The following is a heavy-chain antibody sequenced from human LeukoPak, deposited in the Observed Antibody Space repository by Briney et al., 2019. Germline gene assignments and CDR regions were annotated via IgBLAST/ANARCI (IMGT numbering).Heavy chain of an antibody. CDR1: RYTFTSYG. CDR3: ARRYCSSTSCYDAFDI. J-gene: IGHJ3*02. CDR2: ISAYNGNT. V-gene: IGHV1-18*01. D-gene: IGHD2-2*01. Sequence: GASVKVSCKASRYTFTSYGISWVRQAPGQGLEWMGWISAYNGNTNYAQKLQGRVTMTTDTSTSTAYMELRSLRSDDTAVYYCARRYCSSTSCYDAFDIWGQGTMVTVSS.